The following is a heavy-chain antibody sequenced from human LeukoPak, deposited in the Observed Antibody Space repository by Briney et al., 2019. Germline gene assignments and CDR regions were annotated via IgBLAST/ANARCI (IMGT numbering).Heavy chain of an antibody. CDR1: GYTFTGYY. V-gene: IGHV1-2*02. D-gene: IGHD6-6*01. Sequence: ASVKVSCKASGYTFTGYYMHWVRQAPGQGLEWMGWINPNSGGTNLAQKFQGRVTMTRDTSISTAYMELSRLRSDDTAVYYCARSGYVSSSHIYNWGQGTLVTVSS. J-gene: IGHJ4*02. CDR2: INPNSGGT. CDR3: ARSGYVSSSHIYN.